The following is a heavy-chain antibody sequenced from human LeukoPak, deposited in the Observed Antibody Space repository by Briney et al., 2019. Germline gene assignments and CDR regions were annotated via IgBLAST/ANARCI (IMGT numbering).Heavy chain of an antibody. CDR1: GFTVSSNY. D-gene: IGHD3-22*01. CDR3: ARDDTSGYYYIDY. J-gene: IGHJ4*02. Sequence: GGSLRLSCAASGFTVSSNYVTWVRQAPGKGLEWVALIWYDGSKKYYADSVKGRFTISRDNSKNTLWLQMNSLRAEDTAVYYCARDDTSGYYYIDYWGQGTLVTVSS. CDR2: IWYDGSKK. V-gene: IGHV3-30*02.